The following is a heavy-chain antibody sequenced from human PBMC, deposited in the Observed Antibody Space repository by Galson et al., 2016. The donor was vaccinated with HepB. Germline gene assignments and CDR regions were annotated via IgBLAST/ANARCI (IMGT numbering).Heavy chain of an antibody. V-gene: IGHV3-23*01. Sequence: SLRLSCAASGFVFSNFGLSWVRQAPGKGLEWVASISTNRTTYYPASVQNRFTISRDNSNNTLYLQMNGLRAEDTAVYYCAKERLVRRIFYHWGQGTLLTVSS. CDR1: GFVFSNFG. CDR3: AKERLVRRIFYH. D-gene: IGHD1-1*01. CDR2: ISTNRTT. J-gene: IGHJ4*02.